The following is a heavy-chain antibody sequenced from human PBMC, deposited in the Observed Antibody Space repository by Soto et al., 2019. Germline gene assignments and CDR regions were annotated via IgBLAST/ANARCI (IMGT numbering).Heavy chain of an antibody. V-gene: IGHV1-58*01. Sequence: ASVKVSCKTSGFTFSSSAVHWVRQARGHRLQWIGWIDVGSANANYAQMLQGRVTMTTDTSTSTAYMELRSLRSDDTAVYYCARDRAGASAYWGHGTLVTVSS. J-gene: IGHJ4*01. CDR1: GFTFSSSA. D-gene: IGHD3-10*01. CDR2: IDVGSANA. CDR3: ARDRAGASAY.